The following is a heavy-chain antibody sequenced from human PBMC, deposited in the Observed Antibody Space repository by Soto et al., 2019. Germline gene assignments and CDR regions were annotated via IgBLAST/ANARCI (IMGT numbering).Heavy chain of an antibody. CDR3: ARGQLVWYGDLTPYHRDMDV. CDR2: ISHDGGT. D-gene: IGHD3-10*01. J-gene: IGHJ6*02. V-gene: IGHV4-34*01. CDR1: GGSFDDFY. Sequence: TLSLTCAFYGGSFDDFYWSWVRQSPGKGLEWVGEISHDGGTNYSPSLASRVSISVDTSKNQFSLHLRSVTAADTGLYYCARGQLVWYGDLTPYHRDMDVWGQGTTVTVSS.